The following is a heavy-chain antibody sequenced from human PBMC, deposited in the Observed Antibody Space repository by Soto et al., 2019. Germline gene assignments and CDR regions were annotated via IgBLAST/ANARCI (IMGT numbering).Heavy chain of an antibody. V-gene: IGHV3-30*18. D-gene: IGHD1-26*01. CDR3: AKPFGLVGATYFQH. Sequence: SCAASGFTFSSYGMHWVRQAPGKGLEWVAVISYDGSNKYYADSVKGRFTISRDNSKNTLYLQMNSLRAEDTAVYYCAKPFGLVGATYFQHWGQGTLVTVSS. CDR1: GFTFSSYG. J-gene: IGHJ1*01. CDR2: ISYDGSNK.